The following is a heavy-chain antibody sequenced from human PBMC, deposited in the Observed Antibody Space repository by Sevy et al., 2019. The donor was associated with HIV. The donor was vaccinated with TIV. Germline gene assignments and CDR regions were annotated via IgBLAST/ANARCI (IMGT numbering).Heavy chain of an antibody. CDR3: ASPGTKGFDP. D-gene: IGHD2-8*01. V-gene: IGHV3-7*01. CDR2: IKQDGSDK. J-gene: IGHJ5*02. Sequence: GGSLRLSCAASGFTFSSYWMSWVRQAPGKGLEWVANIKQDGSDKYNVDSVKGRFTISIDNAKNSLYLQMNSLGVEDTAVYYCASPGTKGFDPWGQGTLVTVSS. CDR1: GFTFSSYW.